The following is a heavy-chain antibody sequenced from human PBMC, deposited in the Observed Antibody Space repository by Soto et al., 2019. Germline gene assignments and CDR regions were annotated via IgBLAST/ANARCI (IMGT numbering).Heavy chain of an antibody. Sequence: SETLSLTCTVSGGSISSGGYYWSWIRQHPGKGLEWIGYIYYSGSTYYNPSLKSRVTISVDTSKNQFSLKLSSVTAADTAVYYCARGRADPYYYYGMDVWGQGTTVTVSS. CDR3: ARGRADPYYYYGMDV. J-gene: IGHJ6*02. V-gene: IGHV4-31*03. CDR2: IYYSGST. D-gene: IGHD6-13*01. CDR1: GGSISSGGYY.